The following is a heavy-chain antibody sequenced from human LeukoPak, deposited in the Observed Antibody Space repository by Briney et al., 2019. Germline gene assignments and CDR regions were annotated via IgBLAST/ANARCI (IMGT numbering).Heavy chain of an antibody. V-gene: IGHV3-23*01. CDR2: ISGSGGST. Sequence: GGSLRLSCAASGFTFSSYAMSWVRQAPGKGLEWVSAISGSGGSTYYADSVKGRFTISRDNSKNTLYLQMNSLRAEDTAVYYCAKFPGEVPAAIGWFDPWGQGTLVTVSS. CDR1: GFTFSSYA. J-gene: IGHJ5*02. CDR3: AKFPGEVPAAIGWFDP. D-gene: IGHD2-2*01.